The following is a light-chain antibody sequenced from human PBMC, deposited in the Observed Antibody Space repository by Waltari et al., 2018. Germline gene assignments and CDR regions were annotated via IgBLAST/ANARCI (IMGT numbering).Light chain of an antibody. V-gene: IGKV3-20*01. CDR2: GAS. CDR1: QSVSRA. Sequence: EIVLTQSPDTLSLSPGERATLFCRATQSVSRALAWYQQKPGQAPRLLMFGASSRATGIPDRFSGSGSGTDFSLTISRLEPEDFAVYYCQHYVNFPATFGQGTKVEI. J-gene: IGKJ1*01. CDR3: QHYVNFPAT.